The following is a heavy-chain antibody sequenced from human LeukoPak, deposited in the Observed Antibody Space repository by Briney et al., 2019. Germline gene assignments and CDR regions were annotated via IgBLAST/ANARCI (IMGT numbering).Heavy chain of an antibody. V-gene: IGHV3-11*06. D-gene: IGHD6-13*01. CDR3: ARVGSTVAAGTPDY. J-gene: IGHJ4*02. CDR1: GFTFSSYW. CDR2: ISGSGSHT. Sequence: GGSLRLSCAASGFTFSSYWMSWIRQAPGKGLERVSYISGSGSHTTYADSVRGRFTISRDNAKNSLSLQVNSLRADDTAVYYCARVGSTVAAGTPDYWGQGALVTVSS.